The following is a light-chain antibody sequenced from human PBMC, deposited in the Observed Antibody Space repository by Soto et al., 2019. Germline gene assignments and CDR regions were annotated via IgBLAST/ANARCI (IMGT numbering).Light chain of an antibody. CDR3: QHYRTS. Sequence: EIVLTQSPGTLSLSPGERATLSCRASQGVSSSYLAWYQQKPGQPPRLLIYGASSRATGIPDRFSGSGSGKDFTLTITRLEQEDFAVYYCQHYRTSFGGGTKVEIK. J-gene: IGKJ4*01. CDR2: GAS. CDR1: QGVSSSY. V-gene: IGKV3-20*01.